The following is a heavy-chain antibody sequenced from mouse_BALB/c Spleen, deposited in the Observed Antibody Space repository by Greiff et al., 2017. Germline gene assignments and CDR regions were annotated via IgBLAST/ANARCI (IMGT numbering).Heavy chain of an antibody. V-gene: IGHV1S81*02. D-gene: IGHD1-1*01. CDR2: INPSNGRT. J-gene: IGHJ2*01. CDR1: GYTFTSYW. CDR3: ARWSILLPRNFDY. Sequence: VQLQQPGAELVKPGASVKLSCKASGYTFTSYWMHWVKQRPGQGLEWIGEINPSNGRTNYNEKFKSKATLTVDKSSSTAYMQLSSLTSEDSAVYYCARWSILLPRNFDYWGQGTTLTGSS.